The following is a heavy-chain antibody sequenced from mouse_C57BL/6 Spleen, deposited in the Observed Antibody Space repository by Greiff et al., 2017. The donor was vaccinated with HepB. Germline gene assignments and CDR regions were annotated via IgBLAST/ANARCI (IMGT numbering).Heavy chain of an antibody. CDR2: ISSGSSTI. CDR1: GFTFSDYG. Sequence: DVKLVESGGGLVKPGGSLKLSCAASGFTFSDYGMHWVRQAPEKGLEWVAYISSGSSTIYYADTVKGRFTISRDNAKNTLFLQMTSLRSEDTAMYYCARSYDGYYEGFAYWGQGTLVTVSA. CDR3: ARSYDGYYEGFAY. J-gene: IGHJ3*01. V-gene: IGHV5-17*01. D-gene: IGHD2-3*01.